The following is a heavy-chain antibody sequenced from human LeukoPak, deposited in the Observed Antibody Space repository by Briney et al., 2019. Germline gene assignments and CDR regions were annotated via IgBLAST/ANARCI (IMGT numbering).Heavy chain of an antibody. CDR1: GASISSYY. V-gene: IGHV4-59*01. J-gene: IGHJ4*02. CDR3: ARGQKYRNGYTVTELGSGYFDY. CDR2: IYYIGRT. D-gene: IGHD5-18*01. Sequence: PSETLSLTCTVSGASISSYYWSWIRQPPGKGLEWIGYIYYIGRTNYNPSLKSRVRISVATSKNKFSLTLSSVTAADTAVYYCARGQKYRNGYTVTELGSGYFDYWGQGTLVTVSS.